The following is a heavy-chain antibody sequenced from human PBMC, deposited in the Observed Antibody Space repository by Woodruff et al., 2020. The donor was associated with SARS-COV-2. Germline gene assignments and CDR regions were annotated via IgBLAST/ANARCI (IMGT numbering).Heavy chain of an antibody. CDR3: ARHGPGYYDSSGYYYVDWFDP. D-gene: IGHD3-22*01. Sequence: GGNTYYNPSLKSRVTISVDTSKNQFSLKLSSVTAADTAVYYCARHGPGYYDSSGYYYVDWFDPWGQGTLVTV. V-gene: IGHV4-39*01. CDR2: GGNT. J-gene: IGHJ5*02.